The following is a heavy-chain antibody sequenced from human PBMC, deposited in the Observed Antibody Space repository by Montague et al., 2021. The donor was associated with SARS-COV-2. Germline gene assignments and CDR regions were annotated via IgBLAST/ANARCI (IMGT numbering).Heavy chain of an antibody. J-gene: IGHJ4*02. Sequence: SLRLSCAVSGFSFSNHALSWVRQAPGKGLEWVSSIDISGDNTHYADSVRGRFTIFRDNSKSTLYPLLNSLRVDDTAIYYCANEIRPNDYWGQGTLVTVSS. D-gene: IGHD1-1*01. V-gene: IGHV3-23*05. CDR3: ANEIRPNDY. CDR1: GFSFSNHA. CDR2: IDISGDNT.